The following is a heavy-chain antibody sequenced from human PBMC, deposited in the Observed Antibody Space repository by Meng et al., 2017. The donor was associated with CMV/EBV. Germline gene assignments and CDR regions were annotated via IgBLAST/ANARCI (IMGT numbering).Heavy chain of an antibody. V-gene: IGHV3-21*01. CDR3: AREYSGHYYDSSGYYSDAFDY. Sequence: GESLKISCAASGFTFSSYSMNWVRQAPGKGLEWVSSIISSSSYIYYEDSVKGRFTISRDNAKNSLYLQMNSLRAEDTAVYHSAREYSGHYYDSSGYYSDAFDYWGQGTLVTVSS. D-gene: IGHD3-22*01. J-gene: IGHJ4*02. CDR1: GFTFSSYS. CDR2: IISSSSYI.